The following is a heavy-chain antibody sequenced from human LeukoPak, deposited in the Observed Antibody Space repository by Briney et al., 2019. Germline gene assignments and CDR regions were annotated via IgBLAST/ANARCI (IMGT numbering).Heavy chain of an antibody. CDR1: GFTFDDYA. CDR2: ISWNSGSI. J-gene: IGHJ4*02. Sequence: GGSLRLSCAASGFTFDDYAMHWVRQAPGKGLEWVSGISWNSGSIGYADSVKGRFTISRDNAKNSLYLQMNSLRTEDTALYYCAKSVSGYRTPFDYWGQGTLVTVSS. D-gene: IGHD3-22*01. CDR3: AKSVSGYRTPFDY. V-gene: IGHV3-9*01.